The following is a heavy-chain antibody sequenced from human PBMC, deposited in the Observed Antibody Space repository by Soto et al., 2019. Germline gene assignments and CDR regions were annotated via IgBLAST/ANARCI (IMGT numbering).Heavy chain of an antibody. CDR3: ARDEAYCGGDCSVDY. V-gene: IGHV3-48*02. CDR1: GFTFGDYT. CDR2: ISSSSSTI. J-gene: IGHJ4*02. Sequence: GGSLRLSCAASGFTFGDYTLYWVRQAPGKGLEWVSYISSSSSTIYYADSVKGRFTISRDNAKNSLYLQMNSLRDEDTAVYYCARDEAYCGGDCSVDYWGQGTLVTVSS. D-gene: IGHD2-21*02.